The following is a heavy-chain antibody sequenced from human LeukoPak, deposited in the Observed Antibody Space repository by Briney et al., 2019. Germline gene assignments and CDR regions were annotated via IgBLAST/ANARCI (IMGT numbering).Heavy chain of an antibody. CDR2: IWYDGSNK. CDR3: ARDRSWGSQCYFDY. CDR1: GFHFSTYG. V-gene: IGHV3-33*01. D-gene: IGHD7-27*01. Sequence: GGSLRLSCAASGFHFSTYGMHWVRQAPGKGLEWVGVIWYDGSNKIYAESVKGRFTISRDNSKNTLYLQMNSLRAEDTAVYYCARDRSWGSQCYFDYRGQGTLVTVSS. J-gene: IGHJ4*02.